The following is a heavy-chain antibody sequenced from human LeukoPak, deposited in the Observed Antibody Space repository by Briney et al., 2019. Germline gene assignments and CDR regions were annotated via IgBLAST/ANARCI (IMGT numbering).Heavy chain of an antibody. CDR1: GGTFSSYT. J-gene: IGHJ4*02. Sequence: SVKVSCKASGGTFSSYTISWVRQAPGQGLEWMGRIIPILGIANYAQKFQGRVTITAAKSTSTAYMELSSLRSEDTAVYYCAVWFGELHVWYFDYWGQGTLVTVSS. V-gene: IGHV1-69*02. D-gene: IGHD3-10*01. CDR3: AVWFGELHVWYFDY. CDR2: IIPILGIA.